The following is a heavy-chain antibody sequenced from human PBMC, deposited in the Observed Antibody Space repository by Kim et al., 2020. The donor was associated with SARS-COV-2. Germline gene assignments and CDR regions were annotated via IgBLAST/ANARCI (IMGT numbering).Heavy chain of an antibody. V-gene: IGHV4-34*01. Sequence: SETLSLTCAVYVGSLSGYHWTWIRRSPGKGLEWIGEINHSGSTKYNPSLKSRVIISLDTSKNQFSLNMRSMTAADTAVYYCARGRAGVVPSQLLGLVPFFEFHILDVWGQGTTVTVSS. CDR1: VGSLSGYH. CDR2: INHSGST. D-gene: IGHD3-3*02. CDR3: ARGRAGVVPSQLLGLVPFFEFHILDV. J-gene: IGHJ6*02.